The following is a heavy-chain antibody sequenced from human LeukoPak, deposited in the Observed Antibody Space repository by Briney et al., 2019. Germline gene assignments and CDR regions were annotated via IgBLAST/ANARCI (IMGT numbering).Heavy chain of an antibody. J-gene: IGHJ6*03. D-gene: IGHD5-18*01. CDR3: ARDSGYSYGIHYYYYKDV. Sequence: GGSLRLSCAASGFTFDDYGMSWVRQAPGKGLEWVSGINWNGGSTGYADSVKGRFTISRDNAKNSLYLQMNSLRAEDTALYYCARDSGYSYGIHYYYYKDVWGKGTTVTVSS. CDR2: INWNGGST. V-gene: IGHV3-20*04. CDR1: GFTFDDYG.